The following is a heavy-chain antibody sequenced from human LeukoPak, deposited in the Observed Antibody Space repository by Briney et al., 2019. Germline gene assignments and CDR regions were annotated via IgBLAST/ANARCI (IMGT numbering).Heavy chain of an antibody. CDR2: IIPIFDTP. V-gene: IGHV1-69*06. J-gene: IGHJ4*02. CDR3: AKGSRLREAGSYRF. Sequence: SVKVSCKVSGGIFGSYAINWVRQAPGQGLEWLGRIIPIFDTPNYAQTFQGRVTISADKSTRTDYMELTSLRSEDTALYYCAKGSRLREAGSYRFWGQGTLVTVSS. D-gene: IGHD3-16*02. CDR1: GGIFGSYA.